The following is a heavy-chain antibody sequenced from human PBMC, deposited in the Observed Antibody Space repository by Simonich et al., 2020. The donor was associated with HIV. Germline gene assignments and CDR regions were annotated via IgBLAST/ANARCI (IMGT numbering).Heavy chain of an antibody. CDR3: AKDRYYNFWSGYYDY. Sequence: EVQLLESGGGLVQPGGSLRLSCAASGFTFSSYAMGWVRQAPGKGRGGVSGIRGSGGSKSYADSVKGRFTISRDNSKNTLYLQMNSLRAEDTAVYYCAKDRYYNFWSGYYDYWGQGTLVTVSS. J-gene: IGHJ4*02. CDR2: IRGSGGSK. CDR1: GFTFSSYA. V-gene: IGHV3-23*01. D-gene: IGHD3-3*01.